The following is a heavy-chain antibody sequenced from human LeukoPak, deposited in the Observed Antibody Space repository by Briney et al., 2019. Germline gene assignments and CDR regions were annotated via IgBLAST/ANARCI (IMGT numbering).Heavy chain of an antibody. CDR3: GTGDPRFDY. CDR2: ISSGSSAI. V-gene: IGHV3-48*01. CDR1: GFSFSTYS. Sequence: GGSLRLSCAASGFSFSTYSMNWVRQAPGKGLQWVSYISSGSSAIYYSDSVKGRFTITRDDAKNSVYLQMNSLRTEDTAVYYCGTGDPRFDYWGQGILVTVSS. D-gene: IGHD7-27*01. J-gene: IGHJ4*02.